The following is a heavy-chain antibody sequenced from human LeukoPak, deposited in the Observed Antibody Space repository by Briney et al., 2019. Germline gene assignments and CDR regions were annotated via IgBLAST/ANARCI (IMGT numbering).Heavy chain of an antibody. CDR2: IYYSGST. J-gene: IGHJ4*02. CDR3: ARQRYSGSYYFDY. V-gene: IGHV4-59*08. Sequence: PSETLSLTCTVSGGSITSYYWSWIRQPPGKGLEWIGYIYYSGSTNYNPSLKGRVTISVDTSKNQFSLKLSSVTAADTAVYYCARQRYSGSYYFDYWGQGTLVTVSS. D-gene: IGHD1-26*01. CDR1: GGSITSYY.